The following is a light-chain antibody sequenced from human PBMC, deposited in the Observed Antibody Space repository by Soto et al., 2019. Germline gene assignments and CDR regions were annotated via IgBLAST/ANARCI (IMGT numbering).Light chain of an antibody. CDR1: SGHSNYA. Sequence: QAVVTQSPSASASLGASVKLTCTLSSGHSNYAIAWHQQQPEKGPRYLMKLNSDGSHSKGDGIPDRFSGSSSGAERYLTISSLQSEDEADYYCPTWGTGLYVVFGGGTKLTVL. CDR3: PTWGTGLYVV. J-gene: IGLJ2*01. V-gene: IGLV4-69*01. CDR2: LNSDGSH.